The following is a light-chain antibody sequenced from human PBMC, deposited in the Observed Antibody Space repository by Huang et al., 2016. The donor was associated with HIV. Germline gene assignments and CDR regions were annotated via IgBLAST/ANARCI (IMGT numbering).Light chain of an antibody. J-gene: IGKJ3*01. CDR1: QDISDY. Sequence: DIQMTQSPSSLSASVGDRVTITCQASQDISDYLNWDQQKPGKAPKLLIYDASNLETGVPSRFGGSGSGTDFVFTISSLQPEDIATYYCQQYSDLRAFGPGTKVDIQ. CDR3: QQYSDLRA. V-gene: IGKV1-33*01. CDR2: DAS.